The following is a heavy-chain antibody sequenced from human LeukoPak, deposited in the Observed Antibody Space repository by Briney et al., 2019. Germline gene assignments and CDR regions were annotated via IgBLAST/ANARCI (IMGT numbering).Heavy chain of an antibody. CDR1: GGSISSYY. Sequence: PSETLSLTCTVSGGSISSYYWSWIRQPPGKGLEWIGYIYYSGSTIYNPSLKSRVTISVDTSKNQFSLKLSSVTAADTAVYYCAREWNWFDPWGQGTLVTVSS. J-gene: IGHJ5*02. CDR3: AREWNWFDP. CDR2: IYYSGST. V-gene: IGHV4-59*01.